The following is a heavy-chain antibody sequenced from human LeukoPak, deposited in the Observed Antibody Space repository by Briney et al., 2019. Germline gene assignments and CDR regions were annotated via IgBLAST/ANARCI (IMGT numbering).Heavy chain of an antibody. D-gene: IGHD2-8*01. CDR3: VRHGSFGYCSNGVCSSDYFDP. Sequence: SETLSLTCTVSADSISSYYWSWIRQPPGKGLEWIGYIYYSGSTYYNPSLKSRVTISVDTSKKEFSLNLNSVTAADTAVYYCVRHGSFGYCSNGVCSSDYFDPWGQGTLVTVSS. J-gene: IGHJ5*02. CDR1: ADSISSYY. V-gene: IGHV4-59*08. CDR2: IYYSGST.